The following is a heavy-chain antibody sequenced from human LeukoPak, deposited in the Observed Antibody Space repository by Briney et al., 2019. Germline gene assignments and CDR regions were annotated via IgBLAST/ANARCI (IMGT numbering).Heavy chain of an antibody. D-gene: IGHD2-8*01. CDR1: GFTLSSYE. J-gene: IGHJ4*02. CDR3: AKDPDCTSGVCYTFFDY. CDR2: IEYGESTT. Sequence: GGSLRLSCMVSGFTLSSYEMSWIRQAPGKGLEWVSSIEYGESTTHYADSVRGRFTISRDNYKNTLYLQLTSLSDDDTAVYFCAKDPDCTSGVCYTFFDYWGQGTLVTVSS. V-gene: IGHV3-23*01.